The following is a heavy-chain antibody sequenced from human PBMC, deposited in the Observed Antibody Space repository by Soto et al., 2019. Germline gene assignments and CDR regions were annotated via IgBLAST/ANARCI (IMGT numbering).Heavy chain of an antibody. D-gene: IGHD5-18*01. CDR1: GGSISSYY. V-gene: IGHV4-59*01. CDR2: IYYSGST. CDR3: ARAPRGYSYGPFDY. J-gene: IGHJ4*02. Sequence: SETLSLTCTVPGGSISSYYWSWIRQPPGKGLEWIGYIYYSGSTNYNPSLKSRVTISADTSNNQFSLKMSSVTAADTAVYYCARAPRGYSYGPFDYWGQGTLVTVSS.